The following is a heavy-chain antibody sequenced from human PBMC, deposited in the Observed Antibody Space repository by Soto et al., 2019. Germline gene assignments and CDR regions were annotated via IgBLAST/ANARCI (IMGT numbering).Heavy chain of an antibody. CDR1: GGTFSSYA. CDR3: ARNEYSTIFYYYGMDV. V-gene: IGHV1-69*01. Sequence: QEQLVQSGAEVKQPGSSVKVSCKASGGTFSSYAITWVRQAPGQGLEWMGRIIPIFGTANYNQKFQGRVTITADESTSTAYMELSSLRSEDTAVYYCARNEYSTIFYYYGMDVWGQGTTVTVSS. CDR2: IIPIFGTA. J-gene: IGHJ6*02. D-gene: IGHD6-6*01.